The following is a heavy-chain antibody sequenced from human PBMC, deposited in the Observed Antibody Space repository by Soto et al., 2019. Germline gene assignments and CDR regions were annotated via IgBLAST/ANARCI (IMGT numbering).Heavy chain of an antibody. V-gene: IGHV4-39*01. J-gene: IGHJ5*02. Sequence: SETLSLTCTVSGGSINSSSYYWGWIRQPPGKGLEWIGSIYYSGSTYYNPSLKSRVTISVDTSKNQFSLKLSSVTAADTAEYYCARPLDYCSGGSCYPKNWFDPWGQGTLVTVSS. CDR2: IYYSGST. CDR1: GGSINSSSYY. D-gene: IGHD2-15*01. CDR3: ARPLDYCSGGSCYPKNWFDP.